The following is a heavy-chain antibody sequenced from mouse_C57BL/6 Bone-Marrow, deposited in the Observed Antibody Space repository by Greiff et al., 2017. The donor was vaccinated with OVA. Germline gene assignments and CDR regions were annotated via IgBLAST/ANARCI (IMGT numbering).Heavy chain of an antibody. Sequence: EVMLVESEGGLVQPGSSMKLSCTASGFTFSDYYMAWVRQVPEKGLEWVANINYDGSSTYYLDSLKSRFIISRDNAKNILYLQMSSLKSEDTATYYCARDPGYFDVWGTWTTVTVSS. V-gene: IGHV5-16*01. CDR1: GFTFSDYY. CDR2: INYDGSST. J-gene: IGHJ1*03. CDR3: ARDPGYFDV.